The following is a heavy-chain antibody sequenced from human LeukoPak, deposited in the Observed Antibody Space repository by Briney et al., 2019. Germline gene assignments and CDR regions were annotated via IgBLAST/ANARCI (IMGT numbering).Heavy chain of an antibody. CDR3: ATTRYCSGGSCVPFDY. V-gene: IGHV4-59*08. Sequence: SETLSLTCTVSSGSISSYYWSWIRQPPGKGLEWIGNIYYSGSTNYNPSLKSRVTISVDTSKNQFSLKLSSVTAADTAVYYCATTRYCSGGSCVPFDYWGQGTLVTVSS. CDR2: IYYSGST. CDR1: SGSISSYY. J-gene: IGHJ4*02. D-gene: IGHD2-15*01.